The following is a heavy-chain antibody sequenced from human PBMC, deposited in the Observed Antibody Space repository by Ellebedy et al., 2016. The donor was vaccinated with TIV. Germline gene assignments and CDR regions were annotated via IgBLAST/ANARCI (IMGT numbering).Heavy chain of an antibody. J-gene: IGHJ4*02. CDR2: IKQDGSEK. CDR1: GFIFSDYW. D-gene: IGHD6-19*01. Sequence: GGSLRLSCAASGFIFSDYWMTWVRQAPGKGLEWVANIKQDGSEKYYVDSVKGRFSISRDNAKSSLYVQMNSLRDEDTAVYYCARDQWLGRAYYFDSWGQGTLVTVSS. CDR3: ARDQWLGRAYYFDS. V-gene: IGHV3-7*01.